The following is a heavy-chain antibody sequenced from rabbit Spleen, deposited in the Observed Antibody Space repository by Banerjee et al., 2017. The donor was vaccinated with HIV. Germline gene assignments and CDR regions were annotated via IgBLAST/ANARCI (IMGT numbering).Heavy chain of an antibody. CDR2: ISSSSGNS. V-gene: IGHV1S40*01. CDR3: ARSADNNDFGYYFNF. J-gene: IGHJ4*01. D-gene: IGHD2-1*01. Sequence: QSLEESGGDLVKPEGSLTLTCTASGFSFSSSYYMCWVRQAPGKGLEWIASISSSSGNSYYASWAKGRFTIFKTSSTTVTLQMTSLTAADTATYFCARSADNNDFGYYFNFWGPGTLVTVS. CDR1: GFSFSSSYY.